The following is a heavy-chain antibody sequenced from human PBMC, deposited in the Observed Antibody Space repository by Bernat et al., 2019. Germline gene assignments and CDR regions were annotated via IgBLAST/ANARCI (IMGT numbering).Heavy chain of an antibody. V-gene: IGHV3-21*01. Sequence: EVQLVESGGGLVKPGGSLRLSCAASGFTFSSYSLNWVRQAPGKGLEWVSSISSSSSYIYYADSVKGRFTISRDNAKNSLYLQMNSLRAEDTAVYYCARDAGGYDFDYWGQGTLVTVSS. CDR2: ISSSSSYI. D-gene: IGHD5-12*01. CDR1: GFTFSSYS. CDR3: ARDAGGYDFDY. J-gene: IGHJ4*02.